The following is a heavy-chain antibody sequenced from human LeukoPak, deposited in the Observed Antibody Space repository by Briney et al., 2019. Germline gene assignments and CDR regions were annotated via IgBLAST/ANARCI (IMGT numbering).Heavy chain of an antibody. CDR2: ISGSGGST. CDR3: AKGPSGRYSEVYYYGMDV. CDR1: GFTFSSYA. Sequence: GGSLRLSCAASGFTFSSYAMSWVRQAPGKGLEWVSAISGSGGSTYYADSVKGRFTISRDNSKNTLYLQMNSLRAEDTAVYYCAKGPSGRYSEVYYYGMDVWGQGTTVTVSS. J-gene: IGHJ6*02. D-gene: IGHD6-19*01. V-gene: IGHV3-23*01.